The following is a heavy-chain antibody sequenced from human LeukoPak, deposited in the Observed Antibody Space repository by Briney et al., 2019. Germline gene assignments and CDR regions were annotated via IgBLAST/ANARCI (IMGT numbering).Heavy chain of an antibody. V-gene: IGHV4-59*01. CDR1: GGSISSYY. J-gene: IGHJ4*02. D-gene: IGHD2-15*01. CDR3: ARGLHGYSREYYFDY. CDR2: MYYSGST. Sequence: SETLSLTCTVSGGSISSYYWSWIRQPPGKGLEWIGYMYYSGSTNYNPSLKSRVTISVDTSKDQFSLKLSSVTAADTAVYYCARGLHGYSREYYFDYWGQGTLVTVSS.